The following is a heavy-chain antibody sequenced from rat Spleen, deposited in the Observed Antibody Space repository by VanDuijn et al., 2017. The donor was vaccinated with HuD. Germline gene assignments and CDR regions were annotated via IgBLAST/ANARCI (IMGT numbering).Heavy chain of an antibody. CDR3: TTGNYGFDY. J-gene: IGHJ2*01. CDR1: GFXXSDXX. CDR2: ISFDGGNT. D-gene: IGHD1-11*01. Sequence: EVQLVESGGGLVQPGXXLKISCXXXGFXXSDXXXAWCSQAPTKGLEWVASISFDGGNTYYRDSVKGRFTISRDNAKSSLYLQMDSLRSEDTATYYCTTGNYGFDYWGQGVMVTVSS. V-gene: IGHV5-20*01.